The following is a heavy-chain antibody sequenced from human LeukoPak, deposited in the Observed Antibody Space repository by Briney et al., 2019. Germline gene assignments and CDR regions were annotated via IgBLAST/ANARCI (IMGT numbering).Heavy chain of an antibody. CDR2: IYSGGST. V-gene: IGHV3-53*01. CDR3: ARDLVDCSGGSCYSGGIDY. CDR1: GFTVSSNY. J-gene: IGHJ4*02. D-gene: IGHD2-15*01. Sequence: GGSLRLSCAASGFTVSSNYMSWVRQAPGKGLEWVSVIYSGGSTYYADSVKGRFTISRDNSKNTLYLQMNSLRAEDTAVYYRARDLVDCSGGSCYSGGIDYWGQGTLVTVSS.